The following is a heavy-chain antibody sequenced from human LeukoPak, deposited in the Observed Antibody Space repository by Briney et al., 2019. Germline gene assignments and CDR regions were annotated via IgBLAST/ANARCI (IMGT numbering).Heavy chain of an antibody. V-gene: IGHV4-59*01. CDR3: AGRSRSGWYYDC. D-gene: IGHD6-19*01. J-gene: IGHJ4*02. CDR2: IYYSGST. Sequence: SETLSLTCTVSGDSISGYYWSWIRQPPGKGLEWIGYIYYSGSTNYNPSLKSRVTISVDTSKNQFSLKLSTVTAADTAVYFCAGRSRSGWYYDCWGQGTLVTVSS. CDR1: GDSISGYY.